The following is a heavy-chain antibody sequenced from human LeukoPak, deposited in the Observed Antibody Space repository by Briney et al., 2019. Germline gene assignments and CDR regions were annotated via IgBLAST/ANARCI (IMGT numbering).Heavy chain of an antibody. CDR2: IYSSGST. V-gene: IGHV4-4*07. D-gene: IGHD4-17*01. CDR3: AREGRYGDYVGY. CDR1: GGSISSYY. J-gene: IGHJ4*02. Sequence: SETLSLTCTVSGGSISSYYWSWIRQPAGKALEWIGRIYSSGSTNYNPSLKSRVTMSVDTSKNQFSLKLSSVTVADTAVYYCAREGRYGDYVGYWGQGTLVTVSS.